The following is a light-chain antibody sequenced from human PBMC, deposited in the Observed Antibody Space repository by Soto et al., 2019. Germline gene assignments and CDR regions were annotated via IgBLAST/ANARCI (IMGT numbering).Light chain of an antibody. V-gene: IGKV3-20*01. CDR2: GAS. Sequence: EVVQTQSPATLSVSPVEGVTLSCMASRSVSSNLAWYQQKPGQVPRLLIYGASSRAAGIPDRFSGSGSGTDFTLTISRLEPEDLAVYYCQQYGSSPETFGQGTKVDI. CDR3: QQYGSSPET. CDR1: RSVSSN. J-gene: IGKJ1*01.